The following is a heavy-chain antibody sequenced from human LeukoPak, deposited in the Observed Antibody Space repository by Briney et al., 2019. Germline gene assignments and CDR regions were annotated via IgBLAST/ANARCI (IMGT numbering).Heavy chain of an antibody. V-gene: IGHV3-23*01. Sequence: GGSLRLSCAASGFTFSSYAMSWVRQAPGKGLEWVSSISGSGGSTYYPDSVKGRFTISRDNSKNTLYLQMNDLRAEDTAVYYCAKDLLLFSLPQYFDYWGQGTLVTVSS. CDR1: GFTFSSYA. J-gene: IGHJ4*02. CDR2: ISGSGGST. CDR3: AKDLLLFSLPQYFDY.